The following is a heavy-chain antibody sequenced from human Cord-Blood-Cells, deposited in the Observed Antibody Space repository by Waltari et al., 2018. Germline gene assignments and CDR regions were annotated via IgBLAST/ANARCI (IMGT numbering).Heavy chain of an antibody. CDR1: GGSISSYY. CDR3: AIRTYYYDSSGYYWFDP. D-gene: IGHD3-22*01. V-gene: IGHV4-59*08. Sequence: QVQLQESGPGLVKPSETLSLTCTVSGGSISSYYWSWIRQPPGKGLEWIGYIYYSGSTNYNPSLKSRVTISVDTSKNQFSLKLSSVTAADTAVYYCAIRTYYYDSSGYYWFDPWGQGTLVTVSS. CDR2: IYYSGST. J-gene: IGHJ5*02.